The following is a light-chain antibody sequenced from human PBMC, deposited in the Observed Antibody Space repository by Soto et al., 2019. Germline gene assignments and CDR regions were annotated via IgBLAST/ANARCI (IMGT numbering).Light chain of an antibody. J-gene: IGKJ1*01. CDR1: QSVSSSY. CDR2: GAS. Sequence: EIVLTQSPGTLSLSPGQRATLSCRASQSVSSSYLAWYQQKPGQAPRLLIYGASSRATGIPDRFSGSGSGTEFTLTISSLQSEDFAVYYCQHYNNRPPWTFGQGTKVDIK. CDR3: QHYNNRPPWT. V-gene: IGKV3-20*01.